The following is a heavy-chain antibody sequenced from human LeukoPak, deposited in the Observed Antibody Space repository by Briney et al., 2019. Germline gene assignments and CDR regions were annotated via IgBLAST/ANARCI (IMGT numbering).Heavy chain of an antibody. J-gene: IGHJ4*02. Sequence: PGGSLRLSCAASGFTFSSYGMHWVRQAPGKGLEWVAVISYDGSNKYYADSVKGRFTISRDNSKNTLYLQMNSLRAEDTAVYYCAKAGTTLSLYYFDYWGQGTLVTVSP. CDR3: AKAGTTLSLYYFDY. CDR2: ISYDGSNK. D-gene: IGHD1-1*01. V-gene: IGHV3-30*18. CDR1: GFTFSSYG.